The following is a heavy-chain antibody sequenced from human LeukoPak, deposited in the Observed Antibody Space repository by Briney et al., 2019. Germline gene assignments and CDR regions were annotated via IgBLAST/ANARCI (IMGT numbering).Heavy chain of an antibody. CDR3: TTEGDGYNSFYFDY. V-gene: IGHV3-15*01. D-gene: IGHD5-24*01. CDR2: IKSKTDGGTT. CDR1: GFTFSNAW. Sequence: KPAGSLRLSCAASGFTFSNAWMSWVRQAPGKGLEWVGRIKSKTDGGTTDYAAPVKGRFTISRDDSKNTLYLQMNSLKTEDTAVYYCTTEGDGYNSFYFDYWGQGTLVTVSS. J-gene: IGHJ4*02.